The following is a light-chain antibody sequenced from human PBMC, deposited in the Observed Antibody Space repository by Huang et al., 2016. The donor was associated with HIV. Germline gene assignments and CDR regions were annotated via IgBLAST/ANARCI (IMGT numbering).Light chain of an antibody. CDR2: GAS. CDR1: QSVTSN. J-gene: IGKJ3*01. CDR3: QRYDNWPKFT. Sequence: EIVMTQSPATLSVSPGERATLSCRASQSVTSNLAWYQQKPGQAPRRLIDGASTRATGIPARFSGSGSGTEFTLTISSLQSEDFAVYYCQRYDNWPKFTFGPGTKVDIK. V-gene: IGKV3-15*01.